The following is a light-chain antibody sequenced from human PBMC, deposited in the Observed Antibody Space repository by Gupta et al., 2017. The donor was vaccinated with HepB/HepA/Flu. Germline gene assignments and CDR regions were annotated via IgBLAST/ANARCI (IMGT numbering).Light chain of an antibody. V-gene: IGLV1-47*02. Sequence: PPPSASVPPGLRVTISCSGSSSNVGRYNVYWYQQLPGTAPKLLIYNDNKRPSGVPDRFSGSKSGTSAPLTTTGLQSGEEADYYCEEWDNSMSVLGFGGGTRLTVL. CDR1: SSNVGRYN. J-gene: IGLJ2*01. CDR2: NDN. CDR3: EEWDNSMSVLG.